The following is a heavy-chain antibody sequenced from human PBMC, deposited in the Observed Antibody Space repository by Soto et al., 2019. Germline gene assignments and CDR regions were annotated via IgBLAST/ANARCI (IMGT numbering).Heavy chain of an antibody. D-gene: IGHD5-18*01. V-gene: IGHV1-69*01. CDR1: GGTFSSYA. CDR2: IIPIFGTA. Sequence: QVQLVQSGAEVKKPGSSVKVSCKASGGTFSSYAISWVRQAPGQGLEWMGGIIPIFGTANYAQKFQGRVTITADESTSTAYMELSSLRSEDTAVYYCARSYGRGSPFLPATQDAFDIWGQGTTVTVSS. J-gene: IGHJ3*02. CDR3: ARSYGRGSPFLPATQDAFDI.